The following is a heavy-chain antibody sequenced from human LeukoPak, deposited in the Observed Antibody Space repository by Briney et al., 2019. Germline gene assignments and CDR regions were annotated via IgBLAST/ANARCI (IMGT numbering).Heavy chain of an antibody. D-gene: IGHD1-14*01. CDR3: ASSKGFPDPYYFDY. CDR1: GGSISSGGYS. Sequence: SQTLSLTCAVSGGSISSGGYSWSWIRQPPGKGLEWIGYIYHSGSTYYNPSLKSRVTISVDRSKNQFSLKLSSVTAADTAVYYCASSKGFPDPYYFDYWDQGTLVTVSS. CDR2: IYHSGST. V-gene: IGHV4-30-2*01. J-gene: IGHJ4*02.